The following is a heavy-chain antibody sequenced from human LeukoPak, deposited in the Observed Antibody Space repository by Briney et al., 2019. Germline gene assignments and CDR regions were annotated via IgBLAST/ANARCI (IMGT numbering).Heavy chain of an antibody. CDR2: INPNSGGT. CDR3: ARNKRDGYNWYYFDY. CDR1: GYTFTGYY. V-gene: IGHV1-2*02. D-gene: IGHD5-24*01. J-gene: IGHJ4*02. Sequence: ASVKVSCKASGYTFTGYYMHWVRQAPGQGLEWMGWINPNSGGTNYALKFQGRVTMTRDTSISTAYMELSRLRSDDTAVYYCARNKRDGYNWYYFDYWGQGTLVTVSS.